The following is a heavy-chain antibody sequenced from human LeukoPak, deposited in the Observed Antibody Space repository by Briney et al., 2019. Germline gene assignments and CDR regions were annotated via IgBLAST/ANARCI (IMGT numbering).Heavy chain of an antibody. J-gene: IGHJ4*02. CDR3: ARQKWELLGAFDY. Sequence: PGGSLRLSCAASGFTFSSYEMNWVRQAPGKGLEWVSVIDSGGSTYYADSVKGRFTISRDNSKNTLYLQMNSLRAEDTAVYYCARQKWELLGAFDYWGQGTLVTVSS. D-gene: IGHD1-26*01. CDR2: IDSGGST. V-gene: IGHV3-66*04. CDR1: GFTFSSYE.